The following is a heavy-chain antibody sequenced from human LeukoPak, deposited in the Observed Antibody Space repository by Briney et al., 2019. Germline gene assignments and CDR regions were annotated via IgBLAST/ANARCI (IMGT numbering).Heavy chain of an antibody. J-gene: IGHJ4*02. D-gene: IGHD3-10*01. Sequence: GGSLRLSCAASGFTFSSYAMSWVRQAPGKGLEWVSAISGSGGSTYYAGSVKSRFTISRDNSKNTLYLQMNSLRAEDTAVYYCAKDRGVHWASDYWGQGTLVTVSS. V-gene: IGHV3-23*01. CDR1: GFTFSSYA. CDR3: AKDRGVHWASDY. CDR2: ISGSGGST.